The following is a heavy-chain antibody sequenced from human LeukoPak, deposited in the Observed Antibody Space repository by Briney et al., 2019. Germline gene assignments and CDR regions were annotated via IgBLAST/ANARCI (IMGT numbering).Heavy chain of an antibody. J-gene: IGHJ4*02. V-gene: IGHV4-59*08. Sequence: PSETLSLTCTVSGGSISSFYWSWIRQPPGKGLEWIGYIYYSGSTHYNPSLKSRVTISVDTSKNQFSLKLSSVTAADTAVYYCARSNGDYAYWGQGTLVTVSS. CDR2: IYYSGST. CDR3: ARSNGDYAY. D-gene: IGHD4-17*01. CDR1: GGSISSFY.